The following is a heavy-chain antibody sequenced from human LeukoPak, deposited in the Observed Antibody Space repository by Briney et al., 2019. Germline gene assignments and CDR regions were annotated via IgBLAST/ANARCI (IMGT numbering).Heavy chain of an antibody. D-gene: IGHD3-22*01. CDR1: EFTVSSNY. V-gene: IGHV3-30*02. CDR2: IRYDGSNK. CDR3: AKGFYDSSGYHDY. J-gene: IGHJ4*02. Sequence: GGSLRLSCAASEFTVSSNYMSWVRQAPGKGLEWVAFIRYDGSNKYYADSVKGRFTISRDNSKNTLYLQMNSLRAEDTAVYYCAKGFYDSSGYHDYWGQGTLVTVSS.